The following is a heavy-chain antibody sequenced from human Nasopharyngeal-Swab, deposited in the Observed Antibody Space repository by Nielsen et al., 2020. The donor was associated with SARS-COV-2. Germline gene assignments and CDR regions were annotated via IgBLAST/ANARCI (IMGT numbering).Heavy chain of an antibody. J-gene: IGHJ4*02. CDR2: INPTTGGT. CDR3: TRALSGVYDF. D-gene: IGHD2-15*01. V-gene: IGHV1-2*06. CDR1: TSTFNAYY. Sequence: ASVKVSCKASTSTFNAYYIHWVRQAPGQGLEWKGRINPTTGGTLYTQTFEGRVTMTTDTSTSTTYMELRGLTSDDTAVYYCTRALSGVYDFWGQGALVTVSS.